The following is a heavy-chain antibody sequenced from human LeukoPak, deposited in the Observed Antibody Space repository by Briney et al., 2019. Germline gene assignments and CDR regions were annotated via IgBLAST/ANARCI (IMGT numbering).Heavy chain of an antibody. Sequence: ARGSLRLSCVPPVVSTTIVTMGCARRAPGKGLEWVAVIWYDGSNKYYGDSVKGRFTISRDNSKNTVYLQMNSLRAEDTAVYYCERGGIAGDLIARDWYYDITGGGALVTVSS. J-gene: IGHJ2*01. CDR2: IWYDGSNK. D-gene: IGHD6-13*01. CDR1: VVSTTIVT. V-gene: IGHV3-33*01. CDR3: ERGGIAGDLIARDWYYDI.